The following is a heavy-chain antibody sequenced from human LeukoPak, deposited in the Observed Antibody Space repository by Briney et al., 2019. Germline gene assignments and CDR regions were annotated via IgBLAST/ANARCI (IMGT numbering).Heavy chain of an antibody. V-gene: IGHV4-34*01. CDR1: GGSISSYY. D-gene: IGHD3-10*01. Sequence: SETLSLTCTVSGGSISSYYWSWIRQPPGKGLEWIGEINHSGSTNYNPSLKSRVTISVDPSKNQFSLKLSSVTAADTAVYYCDKDGSGYGMDVWGQGTTVTVSS. CDR2: INHSGST. J-gene: IGHJ6*02. CDR3: DKDGSGYGMDV.